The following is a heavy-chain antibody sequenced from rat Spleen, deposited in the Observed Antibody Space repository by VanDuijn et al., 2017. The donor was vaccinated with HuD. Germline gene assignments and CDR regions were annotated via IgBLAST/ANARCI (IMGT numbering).Heavy chain of an antibody. V-gene: IGHV5-20*01. D-gene: IGHD1-11*01. Sequence: EVQLVESGGGLVQPGRSLKLSCAASGFTFSNYGMAWVRQAPTKGLEWVASISTGGGSTYYRDSVKGRFTISRDNAKSSLYLQMDSLRSEDTATDYCTQTAGPYGGYPPFAYWGQGTLVTVSS. J-gene: IGHJ3*01. CDR1: GFTFSNYG. CDR3: TQTAGPYGGYPPFAY. CDR2: ISTGGGST.